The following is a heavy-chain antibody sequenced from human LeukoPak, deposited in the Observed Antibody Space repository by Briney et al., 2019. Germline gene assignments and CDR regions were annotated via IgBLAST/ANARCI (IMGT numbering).Heavy chain of an antibody. V-gene: IGHV3-48*03. CDR3: ARARGEWPVVFDY. CDR2: ISSSGSTI. D-gene: IGHD6-19*01. Sequence: GGSLRLSCAASGFTFSSYEMNWVRQAPGKGLEWVSYISSSGSTICYADSVKGRFTISRDNAKNSLYLQMNSLRAEDTAVYYCARARGEWPVVFDYWGQGTLVTVSS. J-gene: IGHJ4*02. CDR1: GFTFSSYE.